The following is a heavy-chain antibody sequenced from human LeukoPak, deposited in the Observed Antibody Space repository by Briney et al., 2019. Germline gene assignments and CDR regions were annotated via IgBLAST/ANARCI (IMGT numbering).Heavy chain of an antibody. Sequence: GGSLRLSCAASGFTFSSYWMHWVRQAPGKGLVWVSRINSDGSGTTYADSVKGRFTISRDNAKETVYLQMNSLRAEDTAVYYCARDLFFSDAGYSSGWRAEYFHHWGQGTLVTVSS. V-gene: IGHV3-74*01. J-gene: IGHJ1*01. CDR1: GFTFSSYW. D-gene: IGHD6-19*01. CDR2: INSDGSGT. CDR3: ARDLFFSDAGYSSGWRAEYFHH.